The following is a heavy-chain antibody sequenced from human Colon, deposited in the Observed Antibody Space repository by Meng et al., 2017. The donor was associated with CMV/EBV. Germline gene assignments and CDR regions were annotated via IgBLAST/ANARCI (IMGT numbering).Heavy chain of an antibody. V-gene: IGHV3-74*01. J-gene: IGHJ4*02. Sequence: GRLGCCGGGLVQAGGSRRLSCAASGFTFSSYWMHWVRQAPGKGLGWVSRISSDGGTTSYAESVKGRFTISRDNAKKTLYLQMNSLRVEDTGVYYCARGVGESLGWEMGYWGQGTLVTVSS. D-gene: IGHD1-26*01. CDR3: ARGVGESLGWEMGY. CDR2: ISSDGGTT. CDR1: GFTFSSYW.